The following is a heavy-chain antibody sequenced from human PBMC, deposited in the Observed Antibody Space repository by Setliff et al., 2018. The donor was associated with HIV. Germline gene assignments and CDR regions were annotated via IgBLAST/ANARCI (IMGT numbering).Heavy chain of an antibody. CDR2: IIPIFGTA. Sequence: ASVKVSCKASGGTFSSYAISWVRQAPGQGLEWMGGIIPIFGTANYAQKFQGRVTITTDESTSTAFMELRSLRSDDTAVYYCARDPPSSGWYRADYWGQGTLVTVSS. CDR3: ARDPPSSGWYRADY. V-gene: IGHV1-69*05. CDR1: GGTFSSYA. J-gene: IGHJ4*02. D-gene: IGHD6-19*01.